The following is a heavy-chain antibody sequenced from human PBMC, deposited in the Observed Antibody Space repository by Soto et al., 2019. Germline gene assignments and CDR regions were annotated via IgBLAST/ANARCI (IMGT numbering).Heavy chain of an antibody. D-gene: IGHD4-17*01. J-gene: IGHJ6*02. V-gene: IGHV3-23*01. CDR1: GFTFSSYA. CDR3: AKDPTVVTPYYYYGMDV. CDR2: ISGSGGST. Sequence: GGSLRLSCAASGFTFSSYAMSWVRQAPGKGLEWVSAISGSGGSTYYADSVKGRFTISRDNSKNTLYLQMNSLRAEDTAVYYCAKDPTVVTPYYYYGMDVWGQGTTVTVSS.